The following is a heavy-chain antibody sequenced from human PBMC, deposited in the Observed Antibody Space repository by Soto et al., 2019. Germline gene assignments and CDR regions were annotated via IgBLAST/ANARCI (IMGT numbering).Heavy chain of an antibody. D-gene: IGHD3-3*01. CDR2: IPSSGGTI. CDR3: ARDGTADFWSGYFTSFDY. Sequence: GGSLRLSCAASGFTFSSFEMNWVRQAPGKGPEWVSYIPSSGGTIYYADSVKGRFTTSRDNAKNSLFLQMNSLRADDTAIYYCARDGTADFWSGYFTSFDYWGQGTLVTVSS. CDR1: GFTFSSFE. V-gene: IGHV3-48*03. J-gene: IGHJ4*02.